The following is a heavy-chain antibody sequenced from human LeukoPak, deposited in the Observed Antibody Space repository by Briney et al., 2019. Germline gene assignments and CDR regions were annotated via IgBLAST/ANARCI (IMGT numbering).Heavy chain of an antibody. CDR3: ARSNYYDSSGYWHLDY. Sequence: GASVKVSCKASGYTFTGYYMHWVRQAPGQGLEWMGWINPNSGGTNYAQKFQGRVTMTRDTSISTAYMELSRLRSDDTAVYYCARSNYYDSSGYWHLDYWGQGTLVTVSS. J-gene: IGHJ4*02. CDR1: GYTFTGYY. CDR2: INPNSGGT. V-gene: IGHV1-2*02. D-gene: IGHD3-22*01.